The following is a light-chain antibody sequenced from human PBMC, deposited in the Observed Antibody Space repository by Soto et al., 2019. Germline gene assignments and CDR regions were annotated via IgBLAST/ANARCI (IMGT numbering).Light chain of an antibody. Sequence: QSVLTQPASVSGSPGQSITISCTGTSSDVGGYSYVSWYQQHPGKAPKLMIYDVSHRPSGVSTRFSGSKSGNTASLTISGLQAEDVAYYYCSSYTSSSTLVFGGGTKLTVL. CDR2: DVS. V-gene: IGLV2-14*01. J-gene: IGLJ2*01. CDR3: SSYTSSSTLV. CDR1: SSDVGGYSY.